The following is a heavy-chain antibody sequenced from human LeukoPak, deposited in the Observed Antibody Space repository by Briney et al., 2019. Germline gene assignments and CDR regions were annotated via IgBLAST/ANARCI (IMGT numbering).Heavy chain of an antibody. CDR2: ISPNSGGT. Sequence: ASVKVSCKASGYTFTGYYMHWVRQAPGQGLEWMGWISPNSGGTNYAQKFQGRVTMTRDTSISTAYMELSRLRSDDTAVYYCARDSRGYCSSTSCYVYYYGMDVWGQGTTVTVSS. CDR3: ARDSRGYCSSTSCYVYYYGMDV. D-gene: IGHD2-2*01. V-gene: IGHV1-2*02. CDR1: GYTFTGYY. J-gene: IGHJ6*02.